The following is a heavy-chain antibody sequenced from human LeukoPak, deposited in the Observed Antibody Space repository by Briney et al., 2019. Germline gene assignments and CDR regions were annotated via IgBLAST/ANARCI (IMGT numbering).Heavy chain of an antibody. Sequence: GGSLRPSCAASGFIFSRFGAQWVRQAPGKGLEWVAFISDGGTDKNYADSVKGRFTISRDISKNTVYLQMNDLKIEDTAIYYCASVMGYWGQGTLVTVSS. J-gene: IGHJ4*02. CDR3: ASVMGY. CDR2: ISDGGTDK. V-gene: IGHV3-30*04. CDR1: GFIFSRFG. D-gene: IGHD2-21*01.